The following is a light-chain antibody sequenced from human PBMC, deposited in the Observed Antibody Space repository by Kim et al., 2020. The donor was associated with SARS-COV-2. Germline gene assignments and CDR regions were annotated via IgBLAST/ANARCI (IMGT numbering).Light chain of an antibody. V-gene: IGLV4-69*01. CDR2: LNSDGSH. J-gene: IGLJ2*01. CDR3: QTWGTGGVV. Sequence: QLVLTQSPSASASLGASVKLTCTLSSVHSSYAIAWHQQQPEKGPRYLMKLNSDGSHSKGDGIPDRFSGSSSGAERYLTISSLQSEDEADYYCQTWGTGGVVFGGGTQLTVL. CDR1: SVHSSYA.